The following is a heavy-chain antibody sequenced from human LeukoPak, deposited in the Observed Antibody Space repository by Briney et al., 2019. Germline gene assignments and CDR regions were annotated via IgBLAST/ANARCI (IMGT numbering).Heavy chain of an antibody. V-gene: IGHV3-64*01. CDR3: ATSYGSNKNPFDY. Sequence: PGGSLRLSCAVSGFIFNSYAMHWVRQAPGKGLEYVSAISSNGDSTYYANSVRGRFTISRDNSQNTLYLQMGSLRAEDTAVYYCATSYGSNKNPFDYWGQGTLVTVSS. D-gene: IGHD4-23*01. CDR2: ISSNGDST. CDR1: GFIFNSYA. J-gene: IGHJ4*02.